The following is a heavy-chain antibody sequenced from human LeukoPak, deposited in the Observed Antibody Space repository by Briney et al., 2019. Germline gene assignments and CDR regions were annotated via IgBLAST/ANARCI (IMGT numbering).Heavy chain of an antibody. CDR1: GFTFSSYW. J-gene: IGHJ4*02. D-gene: IGHD1-26*01. Sequence: GGSLRLSCAASGFTFSSYWMHWVRQAPGKGLVWVSRINSDGSSPSYADSVKGRFTISRDNAKTTPYLQMNSLRAEDTPVYSCAIGPGPIVGATSYWGQGSLVTVSS. V-gene: IGHV3-74*01. CDR3: AIGPGPIVGATSY. CDR2: INSDGSSP.